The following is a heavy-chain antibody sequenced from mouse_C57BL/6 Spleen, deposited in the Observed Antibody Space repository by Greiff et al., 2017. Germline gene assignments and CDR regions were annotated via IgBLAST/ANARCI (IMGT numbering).Heavy chain of an antibody. Sequence: EVKLVESGGGLVKPGGSLKLSCAASGYTFSDYGMNWVRQAPEKGLEWVAYISSGSSTIYYADTVKGRFTIARDNAKNTLFLQMTSLRSEDTAMYYWARCLRKDWYFDVWGTGTTVTVSS. J-gene: IGHJ1*03. V-gene: IGHV5-17*01. CDR3: ARCLRKDWYFDV. D-gene: IGHD1-1*01. CDR2: ISSGSSTI. CDR1: GYTFSDYG.